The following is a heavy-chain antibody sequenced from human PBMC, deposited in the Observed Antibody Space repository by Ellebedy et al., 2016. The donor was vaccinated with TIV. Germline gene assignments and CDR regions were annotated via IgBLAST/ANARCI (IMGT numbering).Heavy chain of an antibody. CDR3: ARGIFGDYGPADAFDI. Sequence: MPSETLSLTCTVSGGSITSYYWSWIRQPPGKGLELIGHIYYSGSTNYNPSLKSRVTISVDTSKNQFSLKLSSVTAADTAVYYCARGIFGDYGPADAFDIWGQGTMVTVSS. CDR1: GGSITSYY. CDR2: IYYSGST. V-gene: IGHV4-59*01. D-gene: IGHD4-17*01. J-gene: IGHJ3*02.